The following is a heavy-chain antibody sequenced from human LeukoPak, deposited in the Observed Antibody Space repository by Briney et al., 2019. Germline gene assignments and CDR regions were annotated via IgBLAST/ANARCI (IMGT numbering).Heavy chain of an antibody. D-gene: IGHD3-3*01. CDR3: ARDLPNYDFWSGYTPGGYFDY. J-gene: IGHJ4*02. CDR1: GFTFSSYS. CDR2: ISSSSSTI. Sequence: GGSLRLSCAASGFTFSSYSMNWVRQAPGKGLEWASYISSSSSTIYYADSVKGRFTISRDNAKNSLYLQMNSLRAEDTAVYYCARDLPNYDFWSGYTPGGYFDYWGQGTLVTVSS. V-gene: IGHV3-48*01.